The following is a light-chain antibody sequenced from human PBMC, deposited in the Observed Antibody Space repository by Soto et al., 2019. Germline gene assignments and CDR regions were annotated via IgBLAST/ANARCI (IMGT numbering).Light chain of an antibody. J-gene: IGLJ1*01. Sequence: QSALTQPPSASGSPGQSVTISCTGTRSDVGRYNYVSWYQLHPGKVPKLLIYEVTKRPSGIPDHFHVSKSGNKASLTVSGLQAEDEADYYCSSFVGSNIFVFGSGTKVTVL. V-gene: IGLV2-8*01. CDR1: RSDVGRYNY. CDR3: SSFVGSNIFV. CDR2: EVT.